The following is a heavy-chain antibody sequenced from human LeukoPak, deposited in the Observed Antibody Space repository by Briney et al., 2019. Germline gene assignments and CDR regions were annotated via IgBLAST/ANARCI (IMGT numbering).Heavy chain of an antibody. D-gene: IGHD4-17*01. V-gene: IGHV3-21*01. J-gene: IGHJ4*02. CDR1: GFTFSSYS. CDR3: ARVERYGDQGYPFDY. CDR2: ISSSSSYI. Sequence: AGGSLRLSCAASGFTFSSYSMNWVRQAPGKGLEWVSSISSSSSYIYYADSVKGRFTISRDNAKNSLYLQMNSLRAEDTAVYYCARVERYGDQGYPFDYWGQGTLVTVSS.